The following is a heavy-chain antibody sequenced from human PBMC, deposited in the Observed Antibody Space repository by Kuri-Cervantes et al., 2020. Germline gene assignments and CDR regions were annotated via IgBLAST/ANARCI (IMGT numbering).Heavy chain of an antibody. D-gene: IGHD6-19*01. CDR1: GFTFSDYW. J-gene: IGHJ4*02. CDR2: IDQDGSVK. Sequence: ETLSLTCAASGFTFSDYWMNWVRQAPGKGLEWVANIDQDGSVKYYVGSVKGRFAISRDNAKNSVYLQMNSLRAEDTAIYYCARPGLISVADYYFDSWGQGTLVTVSS. CDR3: ARPGLISVADYYFDS. V-gene: IGHV3-7*01.